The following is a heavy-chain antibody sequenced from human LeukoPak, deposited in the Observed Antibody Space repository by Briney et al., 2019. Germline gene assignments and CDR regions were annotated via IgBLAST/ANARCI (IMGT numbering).Heavy chain of an antibody. CDR3: ARVGSFLDAFDI. D-gene: IGHD3-16*01. CDR2: IYTGGGT. V-gene: IGHV3-66*01. CDR1: GFTVSSNY. Sequence: GGSLRLSCAASGFTVSSNYMSWVRQAPGKGLEWVSVIYTGGGTSYADSVKGRFTTSRDNAKNSLYLQMNSLRAEDTAVYYCARVGSFLDAFDIWGQGTMVTVSS. J-gene: IGHJ3*02.